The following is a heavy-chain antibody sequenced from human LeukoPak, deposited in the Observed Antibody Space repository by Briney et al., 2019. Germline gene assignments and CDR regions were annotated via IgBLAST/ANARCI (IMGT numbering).Heavy chain of an antibody. CDR3: ARSSLGTITAGPFDY. D-gene: IGHD5-12*01. Sequence: GASVKVSCKASGYTFTTYGIPWVQQAPGQGLEWMGWISGHQGNTKYAQKFQGRVTMTIDTSTSTAYMELRSLRSDDTAIYFCARSSLGTITAGPFDYWGQGTLVAVSS. J-gene: IGHJ4*02. V-gene: IGHV1-18*01. CDR1: GYTFTTYG. CDR2: ISGHQGNT.